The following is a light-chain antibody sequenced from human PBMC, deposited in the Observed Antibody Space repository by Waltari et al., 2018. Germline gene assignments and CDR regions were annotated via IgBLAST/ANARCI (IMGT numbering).Light chain of an antibody. CDR3: LQNNSYPWT. V-gene: IGKV1-17*01. CDR1: QGIRND. CDR2: GAS. Sequence: DIQMTQSPSSLSASVGDRVTITCRASQGIRNDLTWYQQKPGKAPKRLIYGASSLQSGVPSRFSGSGAGTEFTLTISSLQPEDFASYYCLQNNSYPWTFGQGTKVEIK. J-gene: IGKJ1*01.